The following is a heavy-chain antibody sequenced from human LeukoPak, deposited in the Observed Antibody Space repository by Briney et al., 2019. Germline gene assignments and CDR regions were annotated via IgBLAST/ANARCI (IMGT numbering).Heavy chain of an antibody. CDR1: GYTFTSYG. V-gene: IGHV1-18*04. CDR3: ARDRFGYCSGGSCLLFDY. J-gene: IGHJ4*02. Sequence: ASVKVSCKASGYTFTSYGISWVRQAPGQGLEWMGWTSAYNGNTNYAQKLQGRVTMTTDTSTSTAYMELRSLRSDDTAVYYCARDRFGYCSGGSCLLFDYWGQGTLVTVSS. CDR2: TSAYNGNT. D-gene: IGHD2-15*01.